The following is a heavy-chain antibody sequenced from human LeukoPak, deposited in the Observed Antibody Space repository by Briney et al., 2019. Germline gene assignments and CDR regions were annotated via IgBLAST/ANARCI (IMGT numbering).Heavy chain of an antibody. J-gene: IGHJ4*02. CDR2: IYYSGST. V-gene: IGHV4-31*03. CDR3: ARGITIFGVAPFFDY. CDR1: GGSISSGGYY. D-gene: IGHD3-3*01. Sequence: SETLSLTCTVSGGSISSGGYYWSWIRQHPGKGLEWIGYIYYSGSTYYNPSLKSRVTISVDTSKNQFSLKLSSMTAADTAVYYCARGITIFGVAPFFDYWGQGTLVTVSS.